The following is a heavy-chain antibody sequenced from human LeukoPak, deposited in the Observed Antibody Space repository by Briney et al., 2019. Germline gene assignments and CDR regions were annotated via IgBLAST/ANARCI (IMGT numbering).Heavy chain of an antibody. D-gene: IGHD6-6*01. CDR3: VRGEQLDRDWFDP. CDR1: GYTFTSYA. J-gene: IGHJ5*02. V-gene: IGHV7-4-1*02. CDR2: INTNTGNP. Sequence: GASVKVSCKASGYTFTSYAMYWVRQALGQGLEWMEWINTNTGNPTYEQGFPGWYVFSLDTPVSPASLQISRLKAEDTVVYSSVRGEQLDRDWFDPWGQGSLVTVSS.